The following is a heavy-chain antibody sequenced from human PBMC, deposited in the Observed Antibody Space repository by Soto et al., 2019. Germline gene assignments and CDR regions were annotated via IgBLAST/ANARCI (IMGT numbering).Heavy chain of an antibody. CDR3: ARSREFDYGMDV. J-gene: IGHJ6*02. CDR2: IYHSGST. V-gene: IGHV4-30-2*01. CDR1: GGSISSGDYS. Sequence: LSLTCAVSGGSISSGDYSWSWIRQPPGKGLEWIGYIYHSGSTYYNPSLKSRVTISVDGSKNQFSLKLSSVTAADTAVYYCARSREFDYGMDVWGLGATVTVSS.